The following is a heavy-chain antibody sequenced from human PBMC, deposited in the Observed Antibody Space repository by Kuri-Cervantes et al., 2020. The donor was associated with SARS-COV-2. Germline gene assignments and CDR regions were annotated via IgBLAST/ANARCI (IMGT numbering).Heavy chain of an antibody. CDR2: ISGSGGST. D-gene: IGHD3-3*01. CDR3: AKVETANLDY. CDR1: GFTVSSNY. Sequence: LSLTCAASGFTVSSNYMSWVRQAPGKGLEWVSAISGSGGSTYYADSVKGRFTISRDNSKNTLYLQMNSLRAEDTAVYYCAKVETANLDYWGQGTLVTVSS. J-gene: IGHJ4*02. V-gene: IGHV3-23*01.